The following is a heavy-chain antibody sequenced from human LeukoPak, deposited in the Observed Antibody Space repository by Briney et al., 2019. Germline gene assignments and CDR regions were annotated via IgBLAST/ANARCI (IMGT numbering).Heavy chain of an antibody. J-gene: IGHJ5*02. V-gene: IGHV3-23*01. CDR3: AKRTGYYDS. Sequence: GGSLRLSCAASGFIFSSYAMSWVRQAPGKGLEWVSGISGSGGSTYYADSVEGRFTVSRDKSKNTLYLQINSLRAEDTAVYYCAKRTGYYDSWGQGTLVTVSS. CDR2: ISGSGGST. D-gene: IGHD3-3*01. CDR1: GFIFSSYA.